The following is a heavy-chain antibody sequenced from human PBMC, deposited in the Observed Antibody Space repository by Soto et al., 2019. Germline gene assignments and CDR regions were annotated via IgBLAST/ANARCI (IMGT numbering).Heavy chain of an antibody. CDR3: AREGRASTYYYMDV. CDR1: GFTVSSNS. J-gene: IGHJ6*03. D-gene: IGHD2-15*01. CDR2: IYSGGST. Sequence: VQLVESGGGLVQPGGSLRLSCAASGFTVSSNSMSWVRQAPGKGLEWVSVIYSGGSTYYADSVKGRFTISRDNSKNTLYLQMNSLRAEDTAVYYCAREGRASTYYYMDVWGKGTTVTVSS. V-gene: IGHV3-66*01.